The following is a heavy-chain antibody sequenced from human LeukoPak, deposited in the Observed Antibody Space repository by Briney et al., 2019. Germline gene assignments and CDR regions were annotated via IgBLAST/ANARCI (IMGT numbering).Heavy chain of an antibody. Sequence: GGSLRLSCAASGFTFSTYSMNWVRRAPGKGLEGVSYISTSGTTIYYADSVKGRFTISRDNAKNSLYLQMHSLRAEDTAVYYCAREGSTGLRYFYYYMDVWAKGTTVTVSS. J-gene: IGHJ6*03. CDR3: AREGSTGLRYFYYYMDV. D-gene: IGHD4-11*01. CDR1: GFTFSTYS. V-gene: IGHV3-48*04. CDR2: ISTSGTTI.